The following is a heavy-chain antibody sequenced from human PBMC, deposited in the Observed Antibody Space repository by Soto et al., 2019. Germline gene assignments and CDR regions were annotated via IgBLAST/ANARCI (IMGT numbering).Heavy chain of an antibody. Sequence: AASVKVSCKASGYTFTSYAMHWVRQAPGQRLEWMGWINAGNGNTKYSQKFQGRVTITRDTSASTAYMELSSLRSEDTAVYYCARDGPPGSRPFRLFDYWGQGTLITVSS. CDR1: GYTFTSYA. D-gene: IGHD6-25*01. CDR3: ARDGPPGSRPFRLFDY. CDR2: INAGNGNT. J-gene: IGHJ4*02. V-gene: IGHV1-3*01.